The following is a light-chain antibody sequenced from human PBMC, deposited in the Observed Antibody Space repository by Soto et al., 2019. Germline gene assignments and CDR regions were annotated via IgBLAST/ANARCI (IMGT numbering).Light chain of an antibody. Sequence: QSALTQPASVSGSPGQSITISCTGTSTDVGNYNLVSWYQQHPGKAPKLIIYATRKRPSGVSDRYSGSKSGNTASLTISGLQAEDEANYYCCTDAGSYKVFGIGTKLTVL. CDR1: STDVGNYNL. CDR2: ATR. J-gene: IGLJ1*01. CDR3: CTDAGSYKV. V-gene: IGLV2-23*01.